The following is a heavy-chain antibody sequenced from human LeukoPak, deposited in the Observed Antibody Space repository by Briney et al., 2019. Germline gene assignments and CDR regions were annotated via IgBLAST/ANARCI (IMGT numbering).Heavy chain of an antibody. CDR2: IYHSGST. V-gene: IGHV4-4*02. CDR3: ARDGPYGSGSYPEYFQH. D-gene: IGHD3-10*01. J-gene: IGHJ1*01. Sequence: SETLSLTCAVSGGSTSSSNWWSWVRQPPGKGLEWIGEIYHSGSTNYNPSLKSRVAISVDKSKNQSSLKLSSVTAADTAVYYCARDGPYGSGSYPEYFQHWGQGTLVTVSS. CDR1: GGSTSSSNW.